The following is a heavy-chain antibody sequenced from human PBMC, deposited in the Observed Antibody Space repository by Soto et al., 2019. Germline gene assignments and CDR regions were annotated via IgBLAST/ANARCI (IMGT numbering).Heavy chain of an antibody. J-gene: IGHJ4*02. CDR2: VYYSGST. Sequence: SETLSLTCTVSGGYISSYYWSWIRLPPGKGLEWIGSVYYSGSTYYNPSLESRVTISVDKSKNQFSLKLMSLSAADTAVYYCGRLEGLATISYYFDYWGQGALVTAPQ. D-gene: IGHD1-1*01. V-gene: IGHV4-59*05. CDR3: GRLEGLATISYYFDY. CDR1: GGYISSYY.